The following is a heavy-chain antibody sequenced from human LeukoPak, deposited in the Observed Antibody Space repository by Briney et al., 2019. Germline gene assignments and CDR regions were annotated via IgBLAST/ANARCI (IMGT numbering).Heavy chain of an antibody. CDR1: GGTFSSYA. CDR3: ARGPRHQMTTVTYYFDY. Sequence: SVKVSCKASGGTFSSYAISWVRQAPGQGLEWMGRIIPIFGTANYAQKFQGRVTITTDESTSTAYMELSSLRSEDTAVYYCARGPRHQMTTVTYYFDYWGQGALVTVSS. CDR2: IIPIFGTA. V-gene: IGHV1-69*05. J-gene: IGHJ4*02. D-gene: IGHD4-11*01.